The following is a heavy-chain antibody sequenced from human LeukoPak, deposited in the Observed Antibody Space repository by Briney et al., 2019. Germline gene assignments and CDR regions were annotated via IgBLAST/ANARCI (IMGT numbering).Heavy chain of an antibody. J-gene: IGHJ3*02. D-gene: IGHD4/OR15-4a*01. CDR1: GFTFSTYN. V-gene: IGHV3-21*04. Sequence: KPGGSLRLSCAASGFTFSTYNMNWVRQAPGKGLEWVSSITSSSSYIYYADSVKGRFTISRDNAKNSLYLQMNSLRAEDTAVYYCARVQPGMALTGDAFDIWGQGTMVTVSS. CDR2: ITSSSSYI. CDR3: ARVQPGMALTGDAFDI.